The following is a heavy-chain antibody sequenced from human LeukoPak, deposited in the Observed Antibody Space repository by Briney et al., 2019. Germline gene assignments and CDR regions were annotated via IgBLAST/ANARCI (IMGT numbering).Heavy chain of an antibody. Sequence: SETLSLTCTVSGGSISSSSYYWGWIRQPPGKGLEWIGSIYHSGSTYYNPSLKSRVTISVDTSKNQFSLKLSSVTAADTAVYYCARVGTFLTYYYDSSGRDYWGQGTLVTVSS. CDR2: IYHSGST. V-gene: IGHV4-39*07. D-gene: IGHD3-22*01. CDR3: ARVGTFLTYYYDSSGRDY. J-gene: IGHJ4*02. CDR1: GGSISSSSYY.